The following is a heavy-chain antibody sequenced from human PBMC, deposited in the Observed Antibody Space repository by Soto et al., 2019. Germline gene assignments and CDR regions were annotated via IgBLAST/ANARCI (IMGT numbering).Heavy chain of an antibody. Sequence: GGSLRLSCAASGFTFSDYYMSWIRQAPGKGLEWVSYISSSGSTIYYADSGKGRFTISRDNAKNSLYLQMNSLGAEDTAVYYCARDVGGTELWFDPWGQGTLVTVSS. CDR1: GFTFSDYY. J-gene: IGHJ5*02. CDR2: ISSSGSTI. D-gene: IGHD1-7*01. V-gene: IGHV3-11*01. CDR3: ARDVGGTELWFDP.